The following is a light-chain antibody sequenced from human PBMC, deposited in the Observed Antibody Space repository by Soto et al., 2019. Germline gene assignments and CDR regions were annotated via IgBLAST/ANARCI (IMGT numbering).Light chain of an antibody. CDR3: QSYDSSPRSYV. CDR2: ANN. J-gene: IGLJ1*01. V-gene: IGLV1-40*01. Sequence: QSVLTQPPSVSGAPGQRVTISCTGSSSNIGAGYDVHWYRQVPGTAPKLLIYANNSRPSGVPDRFSGSKSGTSASLAITGLQAEDEATYYCQSYDSSPRSYVFGPGTKVTVL. CDR1: SSNIGAGYD.